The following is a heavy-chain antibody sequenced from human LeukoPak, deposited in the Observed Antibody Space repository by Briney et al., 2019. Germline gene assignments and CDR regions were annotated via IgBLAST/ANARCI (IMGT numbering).Heavy chain of an antibody. D-gene: IGHD6-19*01. CDR3: VRGRYSSGWFKDKNWFDP. Sequence: SETLSLTCTVSGGSISTYYWSWIRQPPGKGLEWIAYIYHSGTTYYNPSLKSRATISVDTSKNQFPLKLSSVTAADTAVYYCVRGRYSSGWFKDKNWFDPWGQGIPVTVSS. CDR1: GGSISTYY. CDR2: IYHSGTT. V-gene: IGHV4-59*12. J-gene: IGHJ5*02.